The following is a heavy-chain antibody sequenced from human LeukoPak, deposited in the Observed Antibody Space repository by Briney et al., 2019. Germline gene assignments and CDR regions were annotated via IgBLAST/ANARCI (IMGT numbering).Heavy chain of an antibody. CDR2: INPNSGGT. D-gene: IGHD2-2*01. CDR1: GYTFTGYY. V-gene: IGHV1-2*02. Sequence: GASVKVSCKASGYTFTGYYMHWVRQAPGQGLERMGWINPNSGGTNYAQKFQGRVTMTRDTSISTAYMELSRLRSDDTAVYYCARVVPAASFARCCRFDPWGQGTLVTVSS. CDR3: ARVVPAASFARCCRFDP. J-gene: IGHJ5*02.